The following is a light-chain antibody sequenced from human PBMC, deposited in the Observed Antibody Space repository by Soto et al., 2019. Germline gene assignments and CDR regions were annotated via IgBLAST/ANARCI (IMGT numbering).Light chain of an antibody. J-gene: IGKJ5*01. CDR3: QQLNTFPVT. CDR1: QGISSY. Sequence: DIQLTQSPSFLSASVGDRVTITCRASQGISSYLAWYQQTPGKAPKLLTYASSTLQSGVPSRFSGSGYGTEFTLTISSLQPEDFATYYCQQLNTFPVTFGQGTRLYI. V-gene: IGKV1-9*01. CDR2: ASS.